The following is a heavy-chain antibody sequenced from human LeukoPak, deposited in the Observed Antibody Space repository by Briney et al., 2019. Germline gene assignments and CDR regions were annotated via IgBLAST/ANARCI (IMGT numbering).Heavy chain of an antibody. CDR2: IIPIFGTA. CDR3: ARGVYCSSTSCYGDVPWFGP. D-gene: IGHD2-2*01. J-gene: IGHJ5*02. V-gene: IGHV1-69*01. Sequence: ASVKVSCKASGGTFSSYAISWVRQPHGQGHEWMGGIIPIFGTANYAQRFQGRLPITAGESTTTASVELSSLGSEDTAVYYGARGVYCSSTSCYGDVPWFGPWGKGTLVTVSS. CDR1: GGTFSSYA.